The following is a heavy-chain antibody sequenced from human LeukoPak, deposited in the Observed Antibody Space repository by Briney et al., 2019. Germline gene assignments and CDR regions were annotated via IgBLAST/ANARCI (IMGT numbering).Heavy chain of an antibody. CDR3: ARDIGSSGYSRAHFDY. CDR1: GGTFSSYT. J-gene: IGHJ4*02. CDR2: IIPILGIA. V-gene: IGHV1-69*04. D-gene: IGHD3-22*01. Sequence: ASVKVSCKASGGTFSSYTISWVRQAPGQGLEWMGRIIPILGIANYAQKFQGRVTITADKSTSTAYIELSSLRSEDTAVYYCARDIGSSGYSRAHFDYWGQGTLVTVSS.